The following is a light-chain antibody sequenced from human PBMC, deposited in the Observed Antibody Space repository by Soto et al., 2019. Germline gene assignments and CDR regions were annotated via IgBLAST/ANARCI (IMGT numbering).Light chain of an antibody. CDR2: DAS. Sequence: EIVLTQSPATLSLSPGERATLSCRASQSVSSYLAWYQQKPGQAPSLLVYDASNRATGIPARFSGSGSGTDFTLTISSLEPEECAVYYCQQRSNWPGTVGQGTKVEIK. J-gene: IGKJ1*01. CDR3: QQRSNWPGT. CDR1: QSVSSY. V-gene: IGKV3-11*01.